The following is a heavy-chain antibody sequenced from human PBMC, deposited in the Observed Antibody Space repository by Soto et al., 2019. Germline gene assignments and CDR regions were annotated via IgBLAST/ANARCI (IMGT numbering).Heavy chain of an antibody. Sequence: PGGSLRLSCAASGFTFSSYGMHWVRQAPGKGLEWVAVISYDGSNKYYADSVKGRFTISRDNSKNTLYLQMNSLRAEDTAVYYCAKDSSSSSYYYYYMDVWGKGTTVTVSS. D-gene: IGHD6-6*01. CDR1: GFTFSSYG. V-gene: IGHV3-30*18. J-gene: IGHJ6*03. CDR3: AKDSSSSSYYYYYMDV. CDR2: ISYDGSNK.